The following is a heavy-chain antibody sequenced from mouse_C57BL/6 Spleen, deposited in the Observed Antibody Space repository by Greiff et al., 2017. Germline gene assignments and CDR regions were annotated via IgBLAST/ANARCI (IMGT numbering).Heavy chain of an antibody. CDR1: GYTFTSYW. CDR2: IYPSDSET. J-gene: IGHJ4*01. D-gene: IGHD2-2*01. Sequence: QVQLQQPGAELVRPGSSVKLSCKASGYTFTSYWMDWVKQRPGQGLEWIGNIYPSDSETHYNQKFKDKATLTVDKSSSTAYMRLSSLTSEDSAVYYCATMVTTKAMDYWCQGTSVTVSS. V-gene: IGHV1-61*01. CDR3: ATMVTTKAMDY.